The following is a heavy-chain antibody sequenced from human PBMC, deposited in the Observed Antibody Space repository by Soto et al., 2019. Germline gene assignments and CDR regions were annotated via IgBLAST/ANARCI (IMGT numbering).Heavy chain of an antibody. CDR2: ISVHNGNT. Sequence: QIQLVQSGTEVKKPGASVKVSCKASGYTFNTYGISWVRQAPGQGLEWMGWISVHNGNTNYAQKLQDRVTMTTDTSTSTVYMELRSLRSDDTAVYYCARDRSSSDYWGQGTLVTVSS. CDR1: GYTFNTYG. CDR3: ARDRSSSDY. D-gene: IGHD6-13*01. V-gene: IGHV1-18*01. J-gene: IGHJ4*02.